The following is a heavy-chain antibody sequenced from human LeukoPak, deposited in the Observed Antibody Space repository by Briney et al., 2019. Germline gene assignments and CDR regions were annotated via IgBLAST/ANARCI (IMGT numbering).Heavy chain of an antibody. CDR1: GYTFTSSD. CDR2: VSAYNGNT. Sequence: ASVNVSCKASGYTFTSSDISWVRQAPGQGLEWMGWVSAYNGNTNYAQKLQGRVTMTTDTSTSTAYMELRSLRSDDTAVYYCVSSDIGNDYWGQGTLVTVSS. CDR3: VSSDIGNDY. J-gene: IGHJ4*02. V-gene: IGHV1-18*01. D-gene: IGHD3-9*01.